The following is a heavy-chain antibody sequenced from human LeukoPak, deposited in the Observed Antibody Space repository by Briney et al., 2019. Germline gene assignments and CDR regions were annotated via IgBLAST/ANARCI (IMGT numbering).Heavy chain of an antibody. J-gene: IGHJ5*02. CDR2: IYTSGST. Sequence: PSETLSLTCTVSGGSISSGSYYWSWIRQPAGKGLEWIGRIYTSGSTNYNPSLKSRVTISVDTSKNQFSLKLSSVTAADTAVYYCARDRRWFGERWFDPWGQGTLVTVSS. V-gene: IGHV4-61*02. CDR1: GGSISSGSYY. CDR3: ARDRRWFGERWFDP. D-gene: IGHD3-10*01.